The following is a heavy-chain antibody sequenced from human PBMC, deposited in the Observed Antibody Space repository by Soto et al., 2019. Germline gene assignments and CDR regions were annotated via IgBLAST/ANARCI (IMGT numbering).Heavy chain of an antibody. J-gene: IGHJ4*02. CDR2: INPTTGST. V-gene: IGHV1-46*03. CDR3: ARGVSITASGCGPIY. D-gene: IGHD3-10*01. Sequence: ASVKVSCKASGYSFTNYFIHWVRQAPGQGLEWMGIINPTTGSTGYARKFQGGDTMTRDTSTSTVYIELSSLSSEDTAVYYCARGVSITASGCGPIYWGPGTLVTVSS. CDR1: GYSFTNYF.